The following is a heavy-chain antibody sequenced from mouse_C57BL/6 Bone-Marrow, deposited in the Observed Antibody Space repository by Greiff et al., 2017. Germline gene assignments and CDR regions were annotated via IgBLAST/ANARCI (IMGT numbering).Heavy chain of an antibody. CDR2: ISRGGSYT. V-gene: IGHV5-6*01. CDR1: GFPFSSYG. CDR3: SRHDPWFAY. Sequence: EVKVVESGGDLVKPGGSLKISCAASGFPFSSYGMSWVRPTPDKRLAWVATISRGGSYTYYPDSVKGRFTISGDNAKNTLYLHMSSLKSEDTAMYYCSRHDPWFAYWGQGTLVTVSA. J-gene: IGHJ3*01.